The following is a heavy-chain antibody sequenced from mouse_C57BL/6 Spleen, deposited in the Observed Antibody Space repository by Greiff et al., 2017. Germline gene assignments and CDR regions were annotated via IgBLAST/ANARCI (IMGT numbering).Heavy chain of an antibody. J-gene: IGHJ4*01. D-gene: IGHD2-4*01. CDR3: ARSYYDYDVDYAMDY. Sequence: QVQLQQPGAELVKPGASEKLSCKASGYTFTSYWMHWVKQRPGRGLEWIGRIDPNSGGTKYNEKFKSKATLTVDKPSSTAYMQLSSLTSEDSAVYYCARSYYDYDVDYAMDYWGQGTSVTVSS. CDR2: IDPNSGGT. V-gene: IGHV1-72*01. CDR1: GYTFTSYW.